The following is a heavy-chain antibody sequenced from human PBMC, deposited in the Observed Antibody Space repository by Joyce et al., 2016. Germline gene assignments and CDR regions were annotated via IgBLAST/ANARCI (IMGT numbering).Heavy chain of an antibody. CDR3: ARGRNYGDQRRGDALDI. Sequence: QVQLVQSGDEVKKAGASVKVSCKTSGYRFTNYAIHWGRQAPGQRLEWMGWINTGNGNTKYSEKFQGRVTITRDRSASTVYMELSSLRSYDTTLYYCARGRNYGDQRRGDALDIWGQGTMVTVSS. V-gene: IGHV1-3*04. D-gene: IGHD4-17*01. CDR2: INTGNGNT. J-gene: IGHJ3*02. CDR1: GYRFTNYA.